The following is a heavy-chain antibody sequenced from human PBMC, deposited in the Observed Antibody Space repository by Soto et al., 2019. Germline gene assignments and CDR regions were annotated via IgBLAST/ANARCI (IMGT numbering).Heavy chain of an antibody. J-gene: IGHJ6*02. CDR3: TTYXPFEPAAGAHYYYGMDV. CDR1: GFTFSNAW. Sequence: GGSLRLSCAASGFTFSNAWMSWVRQAPGKGLEWVGRIKSKTDGGTTDYAAPVKGRFTISRDDSKNTLYLQMNSLKTEDTAVYYCTTYXPFEPAAGAHYYYGMDVWGQGTTVTVSS. CDR2: IKSKTDGGTT. V-gene: IGHV3-15*01. D-gene: IGHD6-13*01.